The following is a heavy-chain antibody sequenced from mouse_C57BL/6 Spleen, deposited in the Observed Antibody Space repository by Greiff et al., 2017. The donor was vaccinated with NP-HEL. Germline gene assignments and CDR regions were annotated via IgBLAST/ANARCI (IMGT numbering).Heavy chain of an antibody. CDR3: TNYYGYDEGYAMDY. D-gene: IGHD2-2*01. Sequence: VQLQESGAELVRPGASVTLSCKASGYTFTDYEMHWVKQTPVHGLEWIGAIDPETGGTAYNQKFKGKAILTADKSSSTAYMELRSLTSEDSAVYYCTNYYGYDEGYAMDYWGQGTSVTVSS. CDR2: IDPETGGT. V-gene: IGHV1-15*01. J-gene: IGHJ4*01. CDR1: GYTFTDYE.